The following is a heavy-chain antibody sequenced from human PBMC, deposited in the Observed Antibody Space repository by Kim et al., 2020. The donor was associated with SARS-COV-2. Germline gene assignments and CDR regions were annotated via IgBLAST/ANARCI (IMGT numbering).Heavy chain of an antibody. CDR2: ISYDGSNK. CDR1: GFTFSSYG. Sequence: GGSLRLSCAASGFTFSSYGMHWVRQAPGKGLEWVAVISYDGSNKYYADSVKGRFTISRDNSKNTLYLQMNSLRAEDTAVYYCAKGGASAPTLFPLVSCENSPSDTSSVAVGCLAQDSLLTHY. V-gene: IGHV3-30*18. J-gene: IGHJ4*01. CDR3: AKGGASAPTLFPLVSCENSPSDTSSVAVGCLAQDSLLTHY. D-gene: IGHD6-25*01.